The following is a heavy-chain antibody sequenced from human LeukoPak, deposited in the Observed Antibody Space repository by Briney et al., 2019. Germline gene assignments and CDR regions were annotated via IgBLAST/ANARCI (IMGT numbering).Heavy chain of an antibody. CDR1: GFTFSDYY. D-gene: IGHD3-3*01. Sequence: GGSLRLSCAASGFTFSDYYMSWIRQAPGKGLEWVSAISGSGGSTYYADSVKGRFTISRDNSKNTLYLQMNSLRAEDTAVYYCAKTWGFGRYSGYFDYWGQGTLVTVSS. J-gene: IGHJ4*02. V-gene: IGHV3-23*01. CDR2: ISGSGGST. CDR3: AKTWGFGRYSGYFDY.